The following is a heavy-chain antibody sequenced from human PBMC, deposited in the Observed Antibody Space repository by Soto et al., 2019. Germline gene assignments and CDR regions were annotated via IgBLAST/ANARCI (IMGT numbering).Heavy chain of an antibody. CDR2: INSDGSST. J-gene: IGHJ5*02. V-gene: IGHV3-74*01. CDR1: GFTFRNYW. D-gene: IGHD1-1*01. Sequence: PGGSLRLSCAASGFTFRNYWMHWVRQAPGKGLVWVSRINSDGSSTSYADSVKGRFTISRDNAKSTLYMQMNSLRAGDTAVYYCASGTEHGWFDPWGQGTLVTVSS. CDR3: ASGTEHGWFDP.